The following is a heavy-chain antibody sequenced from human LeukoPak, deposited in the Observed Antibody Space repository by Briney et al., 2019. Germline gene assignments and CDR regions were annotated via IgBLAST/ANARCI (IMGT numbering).Heavy chain of an antibody. J-gene: IGHJ4*02. V-gene: IGHV4-61*02. CDR1: GNSISSGDNY. CDR2: IYTSGST. CDR3: ARAVGALSRFDY. Sequence: SETLSLTCTVSGNSISSGDNYWSWIRQPAGKGLEWIGRIYTSGSTHYNPSLKSRVTISIDTSKNQFSLKMNSVTAADTAVYYCARAVGALSRFDYWAQGTLVTVSS. D-gene: IGHD3-16*01.